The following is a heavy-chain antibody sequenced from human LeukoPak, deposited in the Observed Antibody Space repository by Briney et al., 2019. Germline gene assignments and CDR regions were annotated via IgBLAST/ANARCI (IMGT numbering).Heavy chain of an antibody. V-gene: IGHV1-46*01. CDR2: INPSGGST. Sequence: ASVKVSCKASGYTFTSYYMHWVRQAPGQGLEWMGIINPSGGSTSYAQKFQGRVTMTRDMSTSTVYMELSSLRSEDTAVYYCARVADCSSTSCPEYYYYYYMDVWGKGTTVTVSS. D-gene: IGHD2-2*01. CDR1: GYTFTSYY. J-gene: IGHJ6*03. CDR3: ARVADCSSTSCPEYYYYYYMDV.